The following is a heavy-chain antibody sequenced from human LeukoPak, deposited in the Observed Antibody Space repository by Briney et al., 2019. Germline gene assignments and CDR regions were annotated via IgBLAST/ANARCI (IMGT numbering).Heavy chain of an antibody. CDR2: IIPIFGTA. J-gene: IGHJ6*02. CDR1: GGTFSSYA. D-gene: IGHD2-15*01. CDR3: ARDLRVVVAASAYYYYYGMDV. Sequence: SVKVSCKASGGTFSSYAISWVRQAPGQGLEWMGGIIPIFGTANYAQKFQGRVTITADESTSTAYMELSSLRSEDTAVYYCARDLRVVVAASAYYYYYGMDVWGQGTTVTVSS. V-gene: IGHV1-69*13.